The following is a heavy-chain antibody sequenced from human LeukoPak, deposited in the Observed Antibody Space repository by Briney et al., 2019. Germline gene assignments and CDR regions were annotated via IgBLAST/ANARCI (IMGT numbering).Heavy chain of an antibody. CDR3: TRVRYDILTGLRY. Sequence: GGSLRLSCTASGFTFGDYAMSWVRQAPGKGLEWVGFIRSKAYGGTTEYAASVKGRFTISRDDSKSIAYLQMNSLKTEDTAVYYCTRVRYDILTGLRYWGQGTLVTVSS. J-gene: IGHJ4*02. CDR1: GFTFGDYA. D-gene: IGHD3-9*01. V-gene: IGHV3-49*04. CDR2: IRSKAYGGTT.